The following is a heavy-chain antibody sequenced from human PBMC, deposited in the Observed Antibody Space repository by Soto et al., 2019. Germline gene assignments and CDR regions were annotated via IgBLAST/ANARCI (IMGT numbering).Heavy chain of an antibody. Sequence: ASVKVSCKASGGTFSSYAISWVRQAPGQGLEWMGGIIPIFGTANYAQKFQGRVTITADGSTSTAYMELSSLRSEDTAVYYCARVRGVGGPFDYWGQGTLVTVSS. CDR2: IIPIFGTA. CDR3: ARVRGVGGPFDY. J-gene: IGHJ4*02. D-gene: IGHD3-10*01. CDR1: GGTFSSYA. V-gene: IGHV1-69*13.